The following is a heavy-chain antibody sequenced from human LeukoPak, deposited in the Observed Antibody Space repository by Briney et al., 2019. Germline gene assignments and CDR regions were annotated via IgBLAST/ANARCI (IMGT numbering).Heavy chain of an antibody. Sequence: PGGSRRLSCAASGFTFSSYEMNWVRQAPGKGLEWVSSISSSGSTIYYADSVKGRFTISRDNAKNSLYLQMNSLRAEATAVYYCARDGSNYDFWSVYSSFDYWGQGDLVTVSS. J-gene: IGHJ4*02. CDR1: GFTFSSYE. CDR3: ARDGSNYDFWSVYSSFDY. D-gene: IGHD3-3*01. V-gene: IGHV3-48*03. CDR2: ISSSGSTI.